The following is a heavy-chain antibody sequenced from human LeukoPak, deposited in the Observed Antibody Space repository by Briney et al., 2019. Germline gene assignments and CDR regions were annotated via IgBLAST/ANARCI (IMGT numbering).Heavy chain of an antibody. CDR2: ISSSRSTI. D-gene: IGHD1-26*01. J-gene: IGHJ4*02. Sequence: GGSLRLSCAASGFTFSSYSMNWVRQAPGKGLEWVSYISSSRSTIYYADSVKGRFTISRDNAKNSLYLQMNSLRAEDTAVYYCARSGSYPGYWGQGTLVTVSS. CDR1: GFTFSSYS. CDR3: ARSGSYPGY. V-gene: IGHV3-48*01.